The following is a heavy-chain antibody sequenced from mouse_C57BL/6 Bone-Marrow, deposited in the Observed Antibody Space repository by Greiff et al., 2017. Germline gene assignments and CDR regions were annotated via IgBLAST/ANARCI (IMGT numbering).Heavy chain of an antibody. V-gene: IGHV1-9*01. D-gene: IGHD1-1*01. Sequence: QVQLQQSGAELMKPGASVKLSCKATGYTFTGYWIEWVKQRPGHGLEWIGEILPGSGSTNYNEKFKGKATFTADTSSNTAYMQLSSLTTEDSAIYYCARRGPYDGSSFGYFDVWGTGTTVTVSS. CDR1: GYTFTGYW. CDR2: ILPGSGST. J-gene: IGHJ1*03. CDR3: ARRGPYDGSSFGYFDV.